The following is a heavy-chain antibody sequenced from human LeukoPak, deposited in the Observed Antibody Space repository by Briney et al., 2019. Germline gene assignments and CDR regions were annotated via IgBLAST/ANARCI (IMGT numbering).Heavy chain of an antibody. CDR1: GFTVSSNY. CDR2: IWYDGSNK. CDR3: ARDQDLN. J-gene: IGHJ4*02. Sequence: PGGSLRLSCAASGFTVSSNYMSWVRQAPGKGLEWVAIIWYDGSNKYYADSVKGRFTISRDNSKNTLYLQMNSLRAEDTAVYYCARDQDLNWGQGTLVTVSS. V-gene: IGHV3-33*08.